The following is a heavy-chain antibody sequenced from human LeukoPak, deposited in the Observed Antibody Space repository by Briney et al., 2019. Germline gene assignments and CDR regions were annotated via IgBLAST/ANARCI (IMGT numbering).Heavy chain of an antibody. V-gene: IGHV3-30*18. J-gene: IGHJ4*02. Sequence: GGSLRLSCAASGFTFSSYGMHWVRQAPGKGLEWVAVISYDGSNKYYADSVKGRFTISRDESKNTLYLQMNSLRAEDTAVYSWAKVTSSGGSRPFANGGQGTLATVPS. CDR3: AKVTSSGGSRPFAN. CDR1: GFTFSSYG. CDR2: ISYDGSNK. D-gene: IGHD6-19*01.